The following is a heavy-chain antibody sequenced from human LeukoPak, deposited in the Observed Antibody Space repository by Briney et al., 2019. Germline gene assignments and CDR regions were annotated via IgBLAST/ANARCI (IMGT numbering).Heavy chain of an antibody. J-gene: IGHJ4*02. CDR1: GFTLNSFA. Sequence: GGSLRLSCAASGFTLNSFAMNWVRQTPGKGLEWVSSVTGHGGSTYIADSVRGRFTISRDNSKNTLFLQMNSLRVDDTVIYYCASGGYSSGWYDHTLWNYWGQGTLVTVSS. V-gene: IGHV3-23*01. CDR3: ASGGYSSGWYDHTLWNY. D-gene: IGHD6-19*01. CDR2: VTGHGGST.